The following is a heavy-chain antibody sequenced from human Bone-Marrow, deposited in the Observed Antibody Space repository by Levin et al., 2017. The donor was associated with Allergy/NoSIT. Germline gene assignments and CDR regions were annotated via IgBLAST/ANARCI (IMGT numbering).Heavy chain of an antibody. CDR1: GFSLKTRGMC. Sequence: SGPTLVKPTQTLTLTCTFSGFSLKTRGMCVTWIRQPPGKALEWLAFIDWDDDPSYNTSLKTRLTISTDTSKNHVVLTLTNVDPADTATYYCARMVSTSGNIGSYSGSYPDACDVWGQGTMVTVS. CDR2: IDWDDDP. CDR3: ARMVSTSGNIGSYSGSYPDACDV. J-gene: IGHJ3*01. D-gene: IGHD1-26*01. V-gene: IGHV2-70*01.